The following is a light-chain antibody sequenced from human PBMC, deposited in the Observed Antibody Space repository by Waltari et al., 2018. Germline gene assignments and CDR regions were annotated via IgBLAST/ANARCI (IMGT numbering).Light chain of an antibody. CDR1: FSSIGSNA. CDR2: TNR. Sequence: QSVLTQPPSASGTPGQRVTTSCSGSFSSIGSNAVNWYQQLPGTAPKLLIYTNRQRPSVVPDRFSGSKSGTSASLVISGLQSEDEADYYCAAWDDSLNGWVFGGGTKLTVL. CDR3: AAWDDSLNGWV. J-gene: IGLJ3*02. V-gene: IGLV1-44*01.